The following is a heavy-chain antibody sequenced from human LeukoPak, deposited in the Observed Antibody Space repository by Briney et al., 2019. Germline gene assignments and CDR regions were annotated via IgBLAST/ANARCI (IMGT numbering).Heavy chain of an antibody. V-gene: IGHV4-34*01. Sequence: SETLSLTCAVYGGSFSGYYWSWIRQPPGKGLEWIGEINHSGSTNYNPSLKSRVTISVDTSKNQFSLKLSSVTAADTAVYYCARSAYYDFWSGYYNHYYYYMDVWGKGTTVTVSS. CDR3: ARSAYYDFWSGYYNHYYYYMDV. CDR1: GGSFSGYY. J-gene: IGHJ6*03. CDR2: INHSGST. D-gene: IGHD3-3*01.